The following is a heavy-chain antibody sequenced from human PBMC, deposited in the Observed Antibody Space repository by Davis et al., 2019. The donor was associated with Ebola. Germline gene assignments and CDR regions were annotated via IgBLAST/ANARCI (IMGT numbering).Heavy chain of an antibody. J-gene: IGHJ4*02. D-gene: IGHD4-11*01. CDR1: GYTFTSYG. Sequence: AASVKVSCKASGYTFTSYGITWVRQAPGQGLEWMGWINPHNGNRNYAQNVQGRVTMTTDTSTSTAYMEVGSLRSDDTAVYYCAKGTTEHQLVHTAPDYWGQGTLVTVSS. CDR3: AKGTTEHQLVHTAPDY. CDR2: INPHNGNR. V-gene: IGHV1-18*04.